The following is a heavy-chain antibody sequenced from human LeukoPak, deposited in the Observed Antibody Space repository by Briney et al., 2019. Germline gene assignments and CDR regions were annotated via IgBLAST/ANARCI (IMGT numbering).Heavy chain of an antibody. D-gene: IGHD2-2*01. CDR3: ARDLGPYCSSTSCPPDY. J-gene: IGHJ4*02. CDR2: ISAYNDNT. CDR1: GYTFTSYG. V-gene: IGHV1-18*01. Sequence: ASVKVSCKASGYTFTSYGISWVRQAPGPGLESMGWISAYNDNTNYAQKLQGRVTMTTATSTSTAYMELRSLRSDDTAVYYCARDLGPYCSSTSCPPDYWGQGTLVTVSS.